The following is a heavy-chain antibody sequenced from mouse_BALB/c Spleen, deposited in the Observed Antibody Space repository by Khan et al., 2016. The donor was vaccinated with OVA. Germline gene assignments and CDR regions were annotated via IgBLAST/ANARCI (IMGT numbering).Heavy chain of an antibody. CDR2: INPSSGYT. D-gene: IGHD2-14*01. J-gene: IGHJ3*01. CDR3: ARDGAYYRNDGWFAY. V-gene: IGHV1-4*01. Sequence: VQLKQSGAELARPGASVKMSCKASGYTFTSYTIHWIKQRPGQGLEWIGYINPSSGYTNYNQKFKDKATLTADKSSTTAYMQLSSLTSDDSAVYNCARDGAYYRNDGWFAYWGQGTLVTVSA. CDR1: GYTFTSYT.